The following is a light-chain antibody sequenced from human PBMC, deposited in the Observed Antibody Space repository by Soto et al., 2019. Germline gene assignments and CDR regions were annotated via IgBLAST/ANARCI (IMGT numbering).Light chain of an antibody. V-gene: IGKV1-39*01. CDR2: ATS. Sequence: QMTQSPSSLSASVGDRVTITCRASQSIARYLNWYQQKLGQAPKLLFYATSDLKFGVPSRFSGSGSGTDFTLPISSLQPEDLATYYCQQRSVGPQTFGQGTKVEI. CDR3: QQRSVGPQT. J-gene: IGKJ1*01. CDR1: QSIARY.